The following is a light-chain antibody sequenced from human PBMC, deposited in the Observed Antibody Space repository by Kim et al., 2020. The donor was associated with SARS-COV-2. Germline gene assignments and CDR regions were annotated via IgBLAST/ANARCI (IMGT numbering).Light chain of an antibody. Sequence: LPWSRGETATLSCRASQSVDSYLAWYQQKPGQAPRLLIDDASNRAPGIPARFSGSGSGTDFTLTIRSLEPEDFAVYYCQQRNNWYTFGQGTKLEI. CDR1: QSVDSY. CDR2: DAS. J-gene: IGKJ2*01. CDR3: QQRNNWYT. V-gene: IGKV3-11*01.